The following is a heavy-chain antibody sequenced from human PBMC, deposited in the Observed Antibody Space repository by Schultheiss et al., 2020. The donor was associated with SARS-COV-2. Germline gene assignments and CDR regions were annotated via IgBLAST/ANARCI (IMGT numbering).Heavy chain of an antibody. CDR2: INHSGST. J-gene: IGHJ4*02. CDR3: ARAGTETLALPDDY. D-gene: IGHD4-17*01. CDR1: GASFSSYY. V-gene: IGHV4-34*01. Sequence: SQTLSLTCAVYGASFSSYYWSWIRQPPGKGLEWIGEINHSGSTNYNPSLKSRVTISVDTSKNQFSLKLSSVTAADTAVYYCARAGTETLALPDDYWGQGTLVTVSS.